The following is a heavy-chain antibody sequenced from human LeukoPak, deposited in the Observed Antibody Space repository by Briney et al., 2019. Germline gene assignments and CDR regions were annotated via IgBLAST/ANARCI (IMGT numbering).Heavy chain of an antibody. D-gene: IGHD4-17*01. CDR3: AREGLTTWSGWFDP. J-gene: IGHJ5*02. Sequence: PSETLSLTCTVSGGSISSSSYYWGWIRQPPGKGLEWIGSIYYSGSTYYNPSLKSRVTISVDTSKNQFSLKLSSVTAADTAVYYCAREGLTTWSGWFDPWGQGTLVTVSS. V-gene: IGHV4-39*07. CDR2: IYYSGST. CDR1: GGSISSSSYY.